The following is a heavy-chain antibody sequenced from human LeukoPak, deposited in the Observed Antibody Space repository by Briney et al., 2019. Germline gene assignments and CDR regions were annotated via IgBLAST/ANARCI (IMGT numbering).Heavy chain of an antibody. J-gene: IGHJ6*02. CDR2: ISSSGSTI. CDR3: ASKDHPSHYYYGMDV. Sequence: GGSLRLSCAASGFTFSSYEMNWVRQAPGKGLEWVSYISSSGSTIYYADSVKGRFTISRDNAKNSLYLQMNSLRAEDTAVYHCASKDHPSHYYYGMDVWGQGTTVTVSS. CDR1: GFTFSSYE. V-gene: IGHV3-48*03.